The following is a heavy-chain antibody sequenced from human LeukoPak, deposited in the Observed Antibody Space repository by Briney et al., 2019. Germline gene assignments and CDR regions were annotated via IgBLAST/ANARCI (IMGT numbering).Heavy chain of an antibody. V-gene: IGHV3-74*01. CDR1: GFTFSKNW. Sequence: PGGSLRLSCVASGFTFSKNWMHWVRQAPGKGLVWVSRIQGDGSNTNYADSVKGRFTISRDNSKNTLFLQMNSLRAEDTAVYYCARGSGGYYNWLDPWGQGTLVTVSS. CDR2: IQGDGSNT. CDR3: ARGSGGYYNWLDP. J-gene: IGHJ5*02. D-gene: IGHD3-10*01.